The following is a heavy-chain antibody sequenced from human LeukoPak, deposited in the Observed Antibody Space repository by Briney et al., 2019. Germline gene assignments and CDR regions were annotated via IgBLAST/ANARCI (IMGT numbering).Heavy chain of an antibody. V-gene: IGHV3-48*02. CDR3: ARDPVYYDSSGPFDY. CDR1: GFTVSSKY. Sequence: PGGSLRLSCAASGFTVSSKYMSWVRQAPGKGLEWVSYISSSSSTIYYADSVKGRFTISRDNAKNSLYLQMNSLRDEDTAVYYCARDPVYYDSSGPFDYWGQGTLVTVSS. CDR2: ISSSSSTI. D-gene: IGHD3-22*01. J-gene: IGHJ4*02.